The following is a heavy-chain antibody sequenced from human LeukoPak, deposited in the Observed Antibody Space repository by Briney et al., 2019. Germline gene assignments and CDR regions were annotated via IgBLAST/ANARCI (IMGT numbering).Heavy chain of an antibody. D-gene: IGHD7-27*01. J-gene: IGHJ4*02. CDR2: ISGSGGST. CDR3: AKVTNWGGSVSYFDY. V-gene: IGHV3-23*01. Sequence: PGGSLRLSCAASGFTFSSYGMSWVRQAPGKGLEWVSAISGSGGSTYYADSVKGRFTISRDNSKNTLYLQMNSLRAEDTAVYYCAKVTNWGGSVSYFDYWGQGTLVTVSS. CDR1: GFTFSSYG.